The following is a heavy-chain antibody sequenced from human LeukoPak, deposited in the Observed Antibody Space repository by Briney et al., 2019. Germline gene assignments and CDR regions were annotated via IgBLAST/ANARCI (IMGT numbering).Heavy chain of an antibody. CDR3: AKRIDSTPGTPTGY. J-gene: IGHJ4*02. CDR2: ISYDGSNK. Sequence: GRSLRLSCAASGFTFSSYAMHWVRQAPGKGLEWVAVISYDGSNKYYADSVKGRFTTSRDNSKSTLYLQMNSLRAEDTAVYYCAKRIDSTPGTPTGYWGQGTLVTVSS. V-gene: IGHV3-30-3*02. CDR1: GFTFSSYA. D-gene: IGHD2-15*01.